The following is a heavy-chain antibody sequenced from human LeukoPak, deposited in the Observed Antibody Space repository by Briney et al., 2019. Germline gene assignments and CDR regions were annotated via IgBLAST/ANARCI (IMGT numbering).Heavy chain of an antibody. CDR1: GFTFSRSA. Sequence: PGGSLRLSCAASGFTFSRSAMHWVRQAPGKGLEWVANINQDGTEKYYVDSVKGRFSISRDYAKNSLYLQMNSLRVEDTAVYYCAKVAKYYYGPETYYFFEQWGQGTPVTASS. V-gene: IGHV3-7*01. D-gene: IGHD3-10*01. J-gene: IGHJ4*02. CDR2: INQDGTEK. CDR3: AKVAKYYYGPETYYFFEQ.